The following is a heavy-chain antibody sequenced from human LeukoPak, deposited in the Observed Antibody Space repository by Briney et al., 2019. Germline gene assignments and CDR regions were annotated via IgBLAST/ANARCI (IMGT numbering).Heavy chain of an antibody. CDR2: ISYDGSNK. D-gene: IGHD3-16*02. J-gene: IGHJ4*02. CDR1: GFTFSSYA. V-gene: IGHV3-30-3*01. CDR3: GGTGLGELSLGLAY. Sequence: GGSLRLSCAASGFTFSSYAMHWVRQAPGKGLEWVAVISYDGSNKYYADSVKGRFTISRDNSKNTLYLQMNSLRAEDTAVYYCGGTGLGELSLGLAYWGQGPLVTASS.